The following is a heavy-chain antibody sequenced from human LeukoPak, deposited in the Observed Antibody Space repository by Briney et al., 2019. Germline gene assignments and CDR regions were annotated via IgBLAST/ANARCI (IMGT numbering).Heavy chain of an antibody. J-gene: IGHJ5*02. CDR2: IYYSGST. CDR3: ARAIVVVPAASSRYWFDP. D-gene: IGHD2-2*01. V-gene: IGHV4-31*03. Sequence: SETLSLTCTVSGGSISSGGYYWSWIRQHPGKGLEWIGYIYYSGSTYYNPSLKSRVTISVDKSKNQFSLKLSSVTAADTAVYYCARAIVVVPAASSRYWFDPWGQGTLVTVSS. CDR1: GGSISSGGYY.